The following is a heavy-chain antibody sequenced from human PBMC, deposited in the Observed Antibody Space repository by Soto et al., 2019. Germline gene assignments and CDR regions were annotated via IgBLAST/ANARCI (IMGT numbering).Heavy chain of an antibody. CDR1: GGSFSGYY. V-gene: IGHV4-34*01. D-gene: IGHD5-12*01. Sequence: SETLSLTCAVYGGSFSGYYWSWIRQPPGKGLEWIGEINHSGSTNYNPSLKSRVTISVDTSKNQFYLKLSSVTAADTAVYYCARGRGYSGYDYPYYFDYWGQGTLVTVSS. CDR3: ARGRGYSGYDYPYYFDY. CDR2: INHSGST. J-gene: IGHJ4*02.